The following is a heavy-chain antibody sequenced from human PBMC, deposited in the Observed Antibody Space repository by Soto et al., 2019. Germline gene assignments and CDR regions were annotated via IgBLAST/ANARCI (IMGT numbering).Heavy chain of an antibody. D-gene: IGHD1-20*01. CDR3: CRSITTAYYYYGMDV. Sequence: EELLVESGGGLVQPGRSLRLSCTASGFTFGDYAMSWVRQAPGKGLEWVSFIRGKAYGGTIEYAASVKGRFTISRDDSKSIAYLQINSLKTEDTAVYYCCRSITTAYYYYGMDVWGHGTTVTVSS. CDR1: GFTFGDYA. V-gene: IGHV3-49*04. CDR2: IRGKAYGGTI. J-gene: IGHJ6*02.